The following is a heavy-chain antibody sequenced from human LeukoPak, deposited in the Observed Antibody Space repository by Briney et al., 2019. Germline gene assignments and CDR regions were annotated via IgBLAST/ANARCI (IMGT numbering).Heavy chain of an antibody. D-gene: IGHD3-9*01. J-gene: IGHJ5*02. Sequence: PGGSLRLSCAASGSTFSSFAMTWVRQAPGKGLGWVSTINNSGDSTYYGDSVKGRFTISRDNSKNTLYLQMNSLRAEDTAVYYCAKDHSSYDILTGYPLTWGQGTLVTVSS. CDR1: GSTFSSFA. V-gene: IGHV3-23*01. CDR2: INNSGDST. CDR3: AKDHSSYDILTGYPLT.